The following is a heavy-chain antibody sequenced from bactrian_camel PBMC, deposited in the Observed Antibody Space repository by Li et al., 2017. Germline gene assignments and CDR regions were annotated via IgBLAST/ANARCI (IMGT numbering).Heavy chain of an antibody. J-gene: IGHJ4*01. CDR3: NIGLCGTWPPGLDNY. D-gene: IGHD5*01. V-gene: IGHV3S9*01. CDR1: RYTAKTCS. CDR2: LYANGGT. Sequence: HVQLVESGGGSVQAGGSLRLSCAASRYTAKTCSWNWYRQFQGKGRELVSSLYANGGTYYHDSVKGRFTFAQANVENTNAVSLQMNSLKPEDTATYYCNIGLCGTWPPGLDNYWGQGTQVTVS.